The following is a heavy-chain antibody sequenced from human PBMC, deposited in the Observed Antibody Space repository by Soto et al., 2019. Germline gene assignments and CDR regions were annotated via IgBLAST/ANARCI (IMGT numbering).Heavy chain of an antibody. CDR2: IDSSGEK. CDR3: ARRHLAVAVSPWFDP. D-gene: IGHD6-19*01. V-gene: IGHV2-26*01. J-gene: IGHJ5*02. CDR1: GLSITDSEMG. Sequence: QVTLKESGPVLVKPTETLTLRCTFSGLSITDSEMGVSWIRQPPGQPLEWLAHIDSSGEKSYRTFLKSRLAISKDTSKCQIVLTMTNMDPADTATYYCARRHLAVAVSPWFDPWGQGIPVTVSS.